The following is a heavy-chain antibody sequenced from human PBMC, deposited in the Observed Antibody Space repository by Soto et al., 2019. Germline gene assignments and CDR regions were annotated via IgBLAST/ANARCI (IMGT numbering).Heavy chain of an antibody. CDR2: INHSGST. D-gene: IGHD7-27*01. CDR1: GGSFSGYY. V-gene: IGHV4-34*01. CDR3: ARAGPRGYYYYGMDV. J-gene: IGHJ6*02. Sequence: SETLSLTCAVYGGSFSGYYWSWIRQPPGKGLEWIGEINHSGSTNYNPSLKSRVTISVDTSKNQFSLKLSSVTAADTAVYYCARAGPRGYYYYGMDVWGQGTTVTVSS.